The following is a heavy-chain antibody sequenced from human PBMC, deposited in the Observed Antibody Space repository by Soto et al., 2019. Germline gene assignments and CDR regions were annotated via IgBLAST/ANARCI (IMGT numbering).Heavy chain of an antibody. CDR2: MNPNSGNK. CDR1: GYTFTSYD. V-gene: IGHV1-8*01. J-gene: IGHJ5*02. Sequence: ASVKVSCKASGYTFTSYDLNSVRQATGQRLEWKGWMNPNSGNKGYAQKLQGRVTMTTDTSTSTAYMELRSLRSDDTALYYCARASQGYSYGPNCFDPWGQGTLVTVSS. D-gene: IGHD5-18*01. CDR3: ARASQGYSYGPNCFDP.